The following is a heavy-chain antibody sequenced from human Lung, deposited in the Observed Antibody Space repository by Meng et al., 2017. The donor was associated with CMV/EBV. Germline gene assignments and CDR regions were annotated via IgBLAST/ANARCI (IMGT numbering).Heavy chain of an antibody. Sequence: SETLSLXCVVSGGSISSSKWWSWVRQPPGKGLEWIGAINHSGTTNYNTSLKSRFTMSVDRSKNHFSLSLTSVTSADTAVYFCARADISYFAFSAYYPVAFDIXRQGXVVTVSS. CDR3: ARADISYFAFSAYYPVAFDI. D-gene: IGHD3-22*01. J-gene: IGHJ3*02. V-gene: IGHV4-4*02. CDR1: GGSISSSKW. CDR2: INHSGTT.